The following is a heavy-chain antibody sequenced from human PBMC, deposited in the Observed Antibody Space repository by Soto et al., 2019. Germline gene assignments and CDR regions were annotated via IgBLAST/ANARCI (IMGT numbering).Heavy chain of an antibody. D-gene: IGHD2-2*02. CDR2: ISAGGST. CDR3: ANVPIWCSSTSCYTEGFDY. Sequence: EVQLLDSGGGLVQPGGSLRLSCTASGFTFSDYAMSWVRQPPGKGLEWVSVISAGGSTYYADSVKGRFTVSRANSKNTLYLQMTSLRADDTAVYYCANVPIWCSSTSCYTEGFDYWGQGTLVTVSS. V-gene: IGHV3-23*01. CDR1: GFTFSDYA. J-gene: IGHJ4*02.